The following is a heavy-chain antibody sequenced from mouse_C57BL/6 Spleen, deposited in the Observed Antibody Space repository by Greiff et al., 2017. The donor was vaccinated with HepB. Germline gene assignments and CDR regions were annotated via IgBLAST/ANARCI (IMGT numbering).Heavy chain of an antibody. Sequence: VMLVESGAELVKPGASVKISCKASGYAFSSYWMNWVKQRPGKGLEWIGQIYPGDGDTNYNGKFKGKATLTADKSSSTAYMQLSSLTSEDSAVYFCARFGYYGSSFDYWGQGTTLTVSS. V-gene: IGHV1-80*01. D-gene: IGHD1-1*01. CDR3: ARFGYYGSSFDY. J-gene: IGHJ2*01. CDR2: IYPGDGDT. CDR1: GYAFSSYW.